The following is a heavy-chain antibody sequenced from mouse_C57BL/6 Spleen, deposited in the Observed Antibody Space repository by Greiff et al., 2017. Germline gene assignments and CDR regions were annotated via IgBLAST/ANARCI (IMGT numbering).Heavy chain of an antibody. Sequence: VKLMESGAELVKPGASVKISCKASGYAFSSYWMNWVKQRPGKGLEWIGQIYPGDGDTNYNGKFKGKATLTADKSSSTAYMQLSSLTSEDSAVYFCARSGRLRLAMDYWGQGTSVTVSS. D-gene: IGHD2-4*01. CDR1: GYAFSSYW. V-gene: IGHV1-80*01. CDR3: ARSGRLRLAMDY. CDR2: IYPGDGDT. J-gene: IGHJ4*01.